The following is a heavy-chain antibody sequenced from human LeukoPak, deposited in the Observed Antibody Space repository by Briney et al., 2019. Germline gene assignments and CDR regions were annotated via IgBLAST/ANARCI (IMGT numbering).Heavy chain of an antibody. CDR2: IYPGDSDT. CDR3: ARHPDYYGSGSYYNVRADAPDY. Sequence: GESLKISCKGSGYIFTSYWIGWVRQMPGKGLEWMGIIYPGDSDTRYSPSFQGQVTISADKSISTAYLQWSSLKASDTAMYYCARHPDYYGSGSYYNVRADAPDYWGQGTLVTVSS. CDR1: GYIFTSYW. D-gene: IGHD3-10*01. J-gene: IGHJ4*02. V-gene: IGHV5-51*01.